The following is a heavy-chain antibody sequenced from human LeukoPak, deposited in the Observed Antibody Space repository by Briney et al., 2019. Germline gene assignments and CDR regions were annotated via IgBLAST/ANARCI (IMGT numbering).Heavy chain of an antibody. J-gene: IGHJ4*02. CDR3: TARKYRGFGPDY. CDR1: GFTFSSYA. V-gene: IGHV3-48*04. D-gene: IGHD3-10*01. CDR2: ISSSGSTI. Sequence: GGSLRLSCAASGFTFSSYAMSWVRQAPGKGLEWVSYISSSGSTIYYADSVKGRFTISRDNAKNSLYLQMNSLKTEDTAVYYCTARKYRGFGPDYWGQGTLVTVSS.